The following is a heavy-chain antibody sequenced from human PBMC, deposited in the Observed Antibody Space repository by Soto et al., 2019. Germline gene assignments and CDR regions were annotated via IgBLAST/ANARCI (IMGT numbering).Heavy chain of an antibody. CDR1: GFTFSNYG. CDR3: AKAVGYCSSTSCRDYYFYYGMDV. Sequence: LRLSCAASGFTFSNYGIHWVRQAPGKGLEWVTVISYDGSNKYYADSVKGRFTISRDNSKNTLYLQMNSLRAEDTAVYYCAKAVGYCSSTSCRDYYFYYGMDVWGQGTTVTVSS. CDR2: ISYDGSNK. J-gene: IGHJ6*02. V-gene: IGHV3-30*18. D-gene: IGHD2-2*01.